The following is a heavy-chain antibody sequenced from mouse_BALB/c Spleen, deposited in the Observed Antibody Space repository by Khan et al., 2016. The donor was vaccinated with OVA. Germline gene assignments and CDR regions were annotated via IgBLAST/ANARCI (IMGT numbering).Heavy chain of an antibody. CDR2: IDPYSGGN. V-gene: IGHV1S135*01. CDR3: ALIYYYGSGFDY. CDR1: GYSFTDFN. Sequence: EVQLQESGPELVKPGASVKVSCKASGYSFTDFNMFWVKQSHGKSLEWIGYIDPYSGGNIYNQRFKGKASLTVDKSSSTAFMHLSSLTSEDSAVYYCALIYYYGSGFDYWGQGTTVTVSS. J-gene: IGHJ2*01. D-gene: IGHD1-1*01.